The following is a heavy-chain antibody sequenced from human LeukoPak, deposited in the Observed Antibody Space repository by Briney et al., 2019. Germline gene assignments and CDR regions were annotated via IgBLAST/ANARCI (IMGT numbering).Heavy chain of an antibody. D-gene: IGHD3-9*01. V-gene: IGHV1-69*13. Sequence: SVKVSCKASGGTFSSYAISWVRQAPGQGLEWMGGIIPIFGTANYAQKFQGRVTITADESTSTAYMELSSLRSEDTAVYYCARDQYDILTGYPPYYFDYWGQGTLVTVSS. CDR1: GGTFSSYA. CDR2: IIPIFGTA. J-gene: IGHJ4*02. CDR3: ARDQYDILTGYPPYYFDY.